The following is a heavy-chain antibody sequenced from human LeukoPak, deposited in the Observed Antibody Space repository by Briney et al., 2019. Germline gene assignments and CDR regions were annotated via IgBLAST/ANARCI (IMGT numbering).Heavy chain of an antibody. CDR3: AREGYYDILTGYYKVGMDV. CDR2: MNPNSGNT. J-gene: IGHJ6*02. D-gene: IGHD3-9*01. Sequence: ASVKVSCKASGYTFTSYDINWVRQATGQGLEWMGWMNPNSGNTGYAQKFQGRVTMTRNTPISTAYMELSSLRSEDTAVYYCAREGYYDILTGYYKVGMDVWGQGTTVTVSS. V-gene: IGHV1-8*01. CDR1: GYTFTSYD.